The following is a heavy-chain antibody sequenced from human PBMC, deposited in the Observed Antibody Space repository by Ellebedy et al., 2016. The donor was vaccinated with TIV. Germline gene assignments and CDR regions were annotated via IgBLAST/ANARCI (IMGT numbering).Heavy chain of an antibody. CDR1: GFTFSSYW. V-gene: IGHV3-74*01. CDR3: ARRVVPASSGHYFDY. CDR2: INSDGRST. D-gene: IGHD2-2*01. J-gene: IGHJ4*02. Sequence: GESLKISCAASGFTFSSYWMHWVRQAPGKGLGWVSRINSDGRSTSYADSVKGRFTISRDNAKNTLYLQMNSLRAEDTAVYYCARRVVPASSGHYFDYWGQGTLVTVSS.